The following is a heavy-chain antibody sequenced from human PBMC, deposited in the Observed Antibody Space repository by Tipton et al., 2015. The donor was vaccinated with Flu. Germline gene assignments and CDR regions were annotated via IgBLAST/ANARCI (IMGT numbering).Heavy chain of an antibody. CDR3: AKVIPELVAGLDY. CDR1: GDSIGSRYY. D-gene: IGHD6-19*01. J-gene: IGHJ4*02. CDR2: ISGGGAIT. V-gene: IGHV3-23*01. Sequence: LSLTCSVSGDSIGSRYYWGWIRQPPGKGLEWLSAISGGGAITYFADSVKGRFTISRDNSKNTLYLQMNSLSGEDTAVYYCAKVIPELVAGLDYWGQGTLVTVSS.